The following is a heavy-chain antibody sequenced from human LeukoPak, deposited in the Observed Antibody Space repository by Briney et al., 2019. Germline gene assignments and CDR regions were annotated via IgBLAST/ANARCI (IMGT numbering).Heavy chain of an antibody. CDR2: ISAYNGNT. CDR3: ARERRGGTYYFDY. V-gene: IGHV1-18*04. D-gene: IGHD3-10*01. CDR1: GYTFTGYY. J-gene: IGHJ4*02. Sequence: GASVKVSCKASGYTFTGYYMHWVRQAPGQGLEWMGWISAYNGNTNYAQKLQGRVTMTTDTSTSTAYMELRSLRSDDTAVYYCARERRGGTYYFDYWGQGTLVTVSS.